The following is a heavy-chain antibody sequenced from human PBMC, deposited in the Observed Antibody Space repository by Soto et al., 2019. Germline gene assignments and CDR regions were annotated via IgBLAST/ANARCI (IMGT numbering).Heavy chain of an antibody. CDR1: GFTVSSNY. D-gene: IGHD3-22*01. CDR2: IYSGGST. CDR3: ARAPSYYYDSSGYQAHDY. Sequence: GGSLRLSXAASGFTVSSNYMSWVRQAPGKGLEWVSVIYSGGSTYYADSVKGRFTISRDNSKNTLYLQMNSLRAEDTAVYYCARAPSYYYDSSGYQAHDYWGQGTLVTVSS. V-gene: IGHV3-53*01. J-gene: IGHJ4*02.